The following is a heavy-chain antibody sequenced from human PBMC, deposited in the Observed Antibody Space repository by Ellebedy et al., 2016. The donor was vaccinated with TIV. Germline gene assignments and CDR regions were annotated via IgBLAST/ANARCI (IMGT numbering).Heavy chain of an antibody. CDR1: GGSMGSYY. V-gene: IGHV4-59*01. CDR2: IYYSGST. D-gene: IGHD5-18*01. CDR3: ATDSGYRYGLGDN. J-gene: IGHJ4*02. Sequence: MPSETLSLTCNVSGGSMGSYYWSWIRQPPGKGLEWIGRIYYSGSTKYNISLKSRVTISVDTSKKQFSLKLSSVTAADAAVYYCATDSGYRYGLGDNWGQGALVIVSS.